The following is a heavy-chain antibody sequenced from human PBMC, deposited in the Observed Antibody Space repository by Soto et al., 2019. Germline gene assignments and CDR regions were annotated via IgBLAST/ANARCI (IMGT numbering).Heavy chain of an antibody. D-gene: IGHD6-6*01. CDR1: GFTFSNAW. Sequence: GGSLRLSCAASGFTFSNAWMSWVRQAPGKGLEWVGRIKSKTDGGTTDYAAPVKGRFTISRDDSKNTLYLQMNSLKTEDTAVYYCTTDVAARPEIDYWGQGTLVTVSS. J-gene: IGHJ4*02. CDR2: IKSKTDGGTT. CDR3: TTDVAARPEIDY. V-gene: IGHV3-15*01.